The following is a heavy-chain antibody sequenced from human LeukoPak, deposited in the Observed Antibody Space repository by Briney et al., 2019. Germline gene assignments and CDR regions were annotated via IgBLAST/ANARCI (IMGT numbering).Heavy chain of an antibody. V-gene: IGHV4-59*01. J-gene: IGHJ4*02. D-gene: IGHD3-10*01. CDR2: MFYNVST. CDR3: AGGKSSGFFDY. Sequence: SETLSLTCTVSGGSIISYYWSWIRQPPGKGLEWIGYMFYNVSTNYNPSLRSRLTISVAASKNQFSLKLSSVTAADTALYYCAGGKSSGFFDYWGPGSMVTVSS. CDR1: GGSIISYY.